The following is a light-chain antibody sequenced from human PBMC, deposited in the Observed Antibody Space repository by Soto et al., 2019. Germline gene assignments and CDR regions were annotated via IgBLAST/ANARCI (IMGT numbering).Light chain of an antibody. V-gene: IGKV4-1*01. J-gene: IGKJ3*01. CDR1: QTILYSSNNKNF. CDR2: WAS. Sequence: DIVMTQSPDSLAVSLGERATINCKSSQTILYSSNNKNFLAWYQQKAGQPPKLLIYWASTRESGVPDRFSASGSGTDFTLTISNLQAEDVAIYYCQQYYTTHFTFGPGTKVDIK. CDR3: QQYYTTHFT.